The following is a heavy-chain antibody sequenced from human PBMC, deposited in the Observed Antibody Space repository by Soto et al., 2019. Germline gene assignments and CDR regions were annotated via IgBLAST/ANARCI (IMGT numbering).Heavy chain of an antibody. J-gene: IGHJ4*02. D-gene: IGHD1-1*01. CDR3: TTAVGRATGYHFDY. V-gene: IGHV3-15*01. CDR2: IKSKTDGGTT. CDR1: GFTFSNTW. Sequence: GGSLRLSCAASGFTFSNTWMSWVRQAPGKGLEWVGRIKSKTDGGTTDYAAPVKGRFTISRDDSKNTLYLQMNSLKTEDTAVYYCTTAVGRATGYHFDYWGQGTLVTVSS.